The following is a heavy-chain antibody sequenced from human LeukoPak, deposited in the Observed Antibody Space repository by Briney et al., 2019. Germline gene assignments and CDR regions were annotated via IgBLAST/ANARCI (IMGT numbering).Heavy chain of an antibody. Sequence: PGGSLRLSCAASGFTFNNYAMIWVRQAPGKGLEWLSSISSSGGNTNYADSMKGRFTISRDNSKNTLYLEMNRLRVEDTATYYCAAYYNSSGYPRTPINYWGQGPLLTVSS. J-gene: IGHJ4*02. CDR1: GFTFNNYA. CDR2: ISSSGGNT. V-gene: IGHV3-23*01. D-gene: IGHD3-22*01. CDR3: AAYYNSSGYPRTPINY.